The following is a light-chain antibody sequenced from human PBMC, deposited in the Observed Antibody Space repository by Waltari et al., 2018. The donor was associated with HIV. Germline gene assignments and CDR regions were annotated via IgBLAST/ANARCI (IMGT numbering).Light chain of an antibody. V-gene: IGLV2-14*01. CDR2: EVS. CDR3: SSYTSSSTLVV. J-gene: IGLJ2*01. CDR1: TSAVGAYNF. Sequence: QSALTQPASVSGSPGQSITISCTGTTSAVGAYNFVSWYQQYPGKAPNLLISEVSNRPSGVSNRFSGSKSANTASLSISGLQAEDEADYYCSSYTSSSTLVVFGGGTKLTVL.